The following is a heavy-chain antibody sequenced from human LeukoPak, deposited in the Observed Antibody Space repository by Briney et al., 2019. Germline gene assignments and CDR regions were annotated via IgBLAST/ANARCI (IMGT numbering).Heavy chain of an antibody. V-gene: IGHV3-23*01. CDR3: ARDPSTLTIRDNY. D-gene: IGHD5-24*01. J-gene: IGHJ4*02. CDR1: IFSFDLYG. Sequence: GGSLRLSCEASIFSFDLYGITWIRQAPGKGLEWISTISGSGSNTHYRDSVKGRFTISRDNSKNMVYLEMNSLRAEDTAIYYCARDPSTLTIRDNYWGRGTLVTVSS. CDR2: ISGSGSNT.